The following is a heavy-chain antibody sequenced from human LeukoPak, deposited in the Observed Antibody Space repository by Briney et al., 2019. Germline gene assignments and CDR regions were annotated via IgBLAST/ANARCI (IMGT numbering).Heavy chain of an antibody. D-gene: IGHD5-18*01. V-gene: IGHV3-66*01. CDR1: GLTVSSNY. CDR3: ASRPDSAWYDS. CDR2: ISSGGGT. Sequence: PGGSLRLSCAASGLTVSSNYMSWVRQAPGKGLEWVSAISSGGGTNFADSVKGRFMISRDNSNNTLYLQMNSLRAEDSAVYYCASRPDSAWYDSWGQGTLVTVSS. J-gene: IGHJ5*01.